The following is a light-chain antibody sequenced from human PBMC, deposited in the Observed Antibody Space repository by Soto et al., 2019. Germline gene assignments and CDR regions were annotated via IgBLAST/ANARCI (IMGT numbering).Light chain of an antibody. Sequence: IVMTQSPESLAVSLGERATINCKSSQSVLYSSNNKNYLAWYQQKPGQPPKLLIYWASTRESGVPDRFSGSGSGTDFTLTISSLQAEDVAVYYCQQYYSTPTWTFGQGTKVEIK. V-gene: IGKV4-1*01. J-gene: IGKJ1*01. CDR2: WAS. CDR1: QSVLYSSNNKNY. CDR3: QQYYSTPTWT.